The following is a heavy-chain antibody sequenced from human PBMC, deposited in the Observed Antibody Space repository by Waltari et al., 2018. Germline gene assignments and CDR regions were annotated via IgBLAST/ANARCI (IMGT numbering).Heavy chain of an antibody. CDR2: INPNSGGT. Sequence: QVQLVQSGAEVKKPGASVKVACKASGNSCTGHYRHWGRQAPGQGLEWMGWINPNSGGTMYGEKFQGRVTMTRDTSITTLYMELSSLRSDDTAVYYCARVWFHSGLDYWGQGTLVTVSS. CDR1: GNSCTGHY. CDR3: ARVWFHSGLDY. V-gene: IGHV1-2*02. J-gene: IGHJ4*02. D-gene: IGHD6-19*01.